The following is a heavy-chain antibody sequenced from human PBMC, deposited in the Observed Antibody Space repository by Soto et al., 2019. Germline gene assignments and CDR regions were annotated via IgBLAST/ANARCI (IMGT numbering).Heavy chain of an antibody. CDR2: ASYDENDK. Sequence: QGQLVESGGGVVQPGRSLRLSCAASGITFRNYGMHWARQAPGKGLEWVAFASYDENDKYYVESVQGRFTFSRDNSRNTLYLQLNSLRSEDTAVYYCACEGGGVVGETSFDLWGQGTLVIVSS. CDR3: ACEGGGVVGETSFDL. CDR1: GITFRNYG. V-gene: IGHV3-30*03. J-gene: IGHJ4*02. D-gene: IGHD1-26*01.